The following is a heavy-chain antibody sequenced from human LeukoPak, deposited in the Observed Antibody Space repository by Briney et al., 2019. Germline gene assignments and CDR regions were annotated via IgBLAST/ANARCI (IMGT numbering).Heavy chain of an antibody. V-gene: IGHV4-4*07. J-gene: IGHJ5*02. Sequence: SETLSLTCTVSGGSISSYYWSWIRQPAGKGLEWIGRIYTSGSTNYNPSLKSRVTISVDTSKNQFSLKLSSVTAADTAVYYCARDREAAAGNGWFDPWGQGTLVTVSS. CDR2: IYTSGST. CDR3: ARDREAAAGNGWFDP. D-gene: IGHD6-13*01. CDR1: GGSISSYY.